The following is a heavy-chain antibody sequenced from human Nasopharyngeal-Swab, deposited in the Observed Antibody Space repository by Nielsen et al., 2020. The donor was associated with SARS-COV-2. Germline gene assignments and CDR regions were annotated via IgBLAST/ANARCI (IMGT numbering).Heavy chain of an antibody. J-gene: IGHJ3*02. D-gene: IGHD3-22*01. CDR2: IYPGDSDT. V-gene: IGHV5-51*01. Sequence: GESLKISCKGSGYSFTSYWIGWVRQLPGKGLERMGIIYPGDSDTRYSPSFQGQVTISVDKSISTAYLQWSSLKASDTAMYYCARHVDRRYYYDSSGAFDIWGQGTMVTVSS. CDR3: ARHVDRRYYYDSSGAFDI. CDR1: GYSFTSYW.